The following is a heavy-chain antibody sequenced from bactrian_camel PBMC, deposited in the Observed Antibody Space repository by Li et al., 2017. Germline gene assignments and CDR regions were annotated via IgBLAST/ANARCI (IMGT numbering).Heavy chain of an antibody. CDR1: IRKYC. V-gene: IGHV3-3*01. J-gene: IGHJ4*01. CDR3: AVDRYCLGTSLLLTVLEYTE. Sequence: VQLVESGGGSVQPGGTLRLACTQSIRKYCTAWFRQVPGKERELVASMRTSTPITAYYADSVKGRFTISLENANAKKTVYLQMDSLRPEDTAMYYCAVDRYCLGTSLLLTVLEYTEWGQGTQVTVS. D-gene: IGHD1*01. CDR2: MRTSTPIT.